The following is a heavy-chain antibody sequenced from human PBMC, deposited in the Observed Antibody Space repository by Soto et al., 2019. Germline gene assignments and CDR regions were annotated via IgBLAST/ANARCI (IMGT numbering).Heavy chain of an antibody. CDR2: IIPMFLTT. J-gene: IGHJ4*02. D-gene: IGHD3-22*01. Sequence: SVRVSCKASGGTFSSYSISWVRQATGQGLEWMGGIIPMFLTTNYAQKCQGKVTITADESTSTAYMELSSLSSEDTAVYYCARLAVSYDSSGYHYQTWDYWGQGTLATVSS. CDR1: GGTFSSYS. V-gene: IGHV1-69*13. CDR3: ARLAVSYDSSGYHYQTWDY.